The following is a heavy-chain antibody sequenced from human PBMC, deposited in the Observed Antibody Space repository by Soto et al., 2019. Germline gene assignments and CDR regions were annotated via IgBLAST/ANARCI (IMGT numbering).Heavy chain of an antibody. J-gene: IGHJ1*01. CDR1: GGSISSGGYY. V-gene: IGHV4-31*03. D-gene: IGHD3-22*01. Sequence: SETLSLTCTVSGGSISSGGYYWSWIRQHPGKGLEWIGYIYYSGSTYYNPSLKSRVTISVDTSKNQFSLKLSSVTAADTAVYYCARGPKPNYYDSSVLQHWGQGTLVTVSS. CDR3: ARGPKPNYYDSSVLQH. CDR2: IYYSGST.